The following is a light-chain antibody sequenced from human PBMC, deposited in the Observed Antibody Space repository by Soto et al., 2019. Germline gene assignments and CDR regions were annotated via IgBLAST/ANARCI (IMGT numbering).Light chain of an antibody. Sequence: QSVLTQSPSASASLGASVKLTCTLSSGHSSYAIAWHQQQPEKGPRYLMKLSSDGSHSKGDGIPDRFSGSSSGAERYLNISSLQSEDEADYYCQTWDTGARVVFGGGTKVTVL. CDR2: LSSDGSH. CDR3: QTWDTGARVV. V-gene: IGLV4-69*01. CDR1: SGHSSYA. J-gene: IGLJ2*01.